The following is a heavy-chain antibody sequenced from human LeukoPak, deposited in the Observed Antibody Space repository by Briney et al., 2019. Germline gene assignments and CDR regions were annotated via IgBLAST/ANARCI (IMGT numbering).Heavy chain of an antibody. D-gene: IGHD6-13*01. Sequence: SVKVSCKASGVTFSSYAISWVRQAPGQGLEWMGGIIPIFGTANYAKKFQGRVTITTDDSTSTAYMELSSMRSEDTAVYYCARGQDGSSWYWENYYYYYMDVWGQGTTVTVSS. CDR1: GVTFSSYA. J-gene: IGHJ6*03. CDR3: ARGQDGSSWYWENYYYYYMDV. CDR2: IIPIFGTA. V-gene: IGHV1-69*05.